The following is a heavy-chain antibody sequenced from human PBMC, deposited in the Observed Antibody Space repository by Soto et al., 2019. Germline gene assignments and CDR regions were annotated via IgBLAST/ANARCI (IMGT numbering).Heavy chain of an antibody. V-gene: IGHV4-31*03. D-gene: IGHD3-3*01. CDR2: IYYSGST. CDR3: ARSSPAFWSGYPPRGWFDP. J-gene: IGHJ5*02. Sequence: SETLSLTCTVSGGSISSGGYYWSWIRQHPGKGLEWIGYIYYSGSTYDNPSLKSRVTISVDTSKNQFSLKLSSVTAADTAVYYCARSSPAFWSGYPPRGWFDPWGQGTLVTVSS. CDR1: GGSISSGGYY.